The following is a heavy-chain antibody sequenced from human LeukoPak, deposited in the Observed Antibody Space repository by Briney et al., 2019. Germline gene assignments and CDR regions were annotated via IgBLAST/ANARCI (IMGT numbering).Heavy chain of an antibody. V-gene: IGHV3-30*02. D-gene: IGHD6-13*01. J-gene: IGHJ5*02. CDR2: IRYDGSNK. Sequence: PGGSLRLSCAASGFTFSSYGMHWVRQAPGKGLGWVAFIRYDGSNKYYADSVKGRFTISRDNSKNTLYLQMNSLRAEDTAVYYCAKDGAGSSSWYEEDWFDPWGQGTLVTVSS. CDR1: GFTFSSYG. CDR3: AKDGAGSSSWYEEDWFDP.